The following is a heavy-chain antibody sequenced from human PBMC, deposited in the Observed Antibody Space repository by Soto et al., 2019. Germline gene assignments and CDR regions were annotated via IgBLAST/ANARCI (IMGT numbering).Heavy chain of an antibody. CDR2: INHSGST. CDR1: GGSFSGCY. CDR3: ARGRSSSWRKGGVNFDY. Sequence: PSETLSLTCAVYGGSFSGCYWSWIRQPPGKGLEWIGEINHSGSTNYNPSLKSRVTISVDTSKNQFSLKLSSVTAADTAVYYCARGRSSSWRKGGVNFDYWGQGTLVTVSS. J-gene: IGHJ4*02. D-gene: IGHD6-13*01. V-gene: IGHV4-34*01.